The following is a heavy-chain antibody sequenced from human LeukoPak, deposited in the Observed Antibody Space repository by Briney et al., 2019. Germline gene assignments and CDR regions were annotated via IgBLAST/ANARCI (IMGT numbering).Heavy chain of an antibody. D-gene: IGHD4-17*01. CDR3: ARVAINDYGDYFDY. J-gene: IGHJ4*02. CDR1: GFTFSSYS. CDR2: ISSSSSTI. Sequence: GGSLRLSCAASGFTFSSYSMNWVRQAPGKGLEWVSYISSSSSTIYYADSVKGRFTISRDNAKNSLYLQMNSLRAEDTAVYYCARVAINDYGDYFDYWGQGTLVTVSS. V-gene: IGHV3-48*01.